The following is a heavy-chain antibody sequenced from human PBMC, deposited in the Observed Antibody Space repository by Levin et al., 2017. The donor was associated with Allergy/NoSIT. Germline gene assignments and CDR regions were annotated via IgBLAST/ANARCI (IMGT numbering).Heavy chain of an antibody. D-gene: IGHD3-22*01. Sequence: SETLSLTCAVSGGSISSGGYSWSWIRQPPGKGLEWIGYIYHSGSTYYNPSLKSRVTISVDRSKNQFSLKLSSVTAADTAVYYCASRNYYDSSGYRNWGQGTLVTVSS. J-gene: IGHJ4*02. CDR2: IYHSGST. CDR3: ASRNYYDSSGYRN. CDR1: GGSISSGGYS. V-gene: IGHV4-30-2*01.